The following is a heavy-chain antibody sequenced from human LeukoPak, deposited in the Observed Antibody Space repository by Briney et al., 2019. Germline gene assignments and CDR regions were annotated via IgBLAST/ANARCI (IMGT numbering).Heavy chain of an antibody. J-gene: IGHJ4*02. V-gene: IGHV3-23*01. CDR3: AKGGNENDFWYGDLFDC. D-gene: IGHD3-3*01. CDR1: GFTFSSYG. Sequence: GGSLRLSCAASGFTFSSYGMTWVRQAPGKGLEWVSAISASGDKTHYTDSVKGRFTISRDNWKNTLYLQLNSLRAEDTVVYFCAKGGNENDFWYGDLFDCWGQGTLVSVSS. CDR2: ISASGDKT.